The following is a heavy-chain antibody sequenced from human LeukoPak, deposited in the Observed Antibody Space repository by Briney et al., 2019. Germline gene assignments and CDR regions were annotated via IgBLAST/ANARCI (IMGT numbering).Heavy chain of an antibody. CDR3: ARDLTMYYYDSSGYYSD. J-gene: IGHJ4*02. D-gene: IGHD3-22*01. CDR1: GFTFSSYS. V-gene: IGHV3-21*01. CDR2: ISSSSSYI. Sequence: GGSLRLSCAASGFTFSSYSMNWVRQAPGKGLEWVSSISSSSSYIYYADSVKGQFTISRDNAKNSLYLQMNSLRAEDTAVYYCARDLTMYYYDSSGYYSDWGQGTLVTVSS.